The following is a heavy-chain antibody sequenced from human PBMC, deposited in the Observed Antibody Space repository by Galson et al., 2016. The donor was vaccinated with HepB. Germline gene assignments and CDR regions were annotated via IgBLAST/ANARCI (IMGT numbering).Heavy chain of an antibody. Sequence: SLRLSCAASGFSFSRRAMNWVRQAPGKGLEWVSSTNDSGDITYSADSVKGRFTISRDNSKSTLYLQMNSLRVEDTAVYYCAKSEVVVVAAHQVWGQGTLVTVSS. CDR1: GFSFSRRA. CDR3: AKSEVVVVAAHQV. D-gene: IGHD2-15*01. V-gene: IGHV3-23*01. J-gene: IGHJ4*02. CDR2: TNDSGDIT.